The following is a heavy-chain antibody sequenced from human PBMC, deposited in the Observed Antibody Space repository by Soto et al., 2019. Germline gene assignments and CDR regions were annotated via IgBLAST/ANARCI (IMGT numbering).Heavy chain of an antibody. CDR3: ARRPHWNWFDP. Sequence: SETLSLTCTVSGGSISSYYWSWIRQPPGKGLEWIGYIYYSGSTNYNPSLKSRVTISVDTSKNQFSLKLSSVTAADTAVYYCARRPHWNWFDPWGQGTLVTVSS. J-gene: IGHJ5*02. CDR2: IYYSGST. CDR1: GGSISSYY. V-gene: IGHV4-59*08.